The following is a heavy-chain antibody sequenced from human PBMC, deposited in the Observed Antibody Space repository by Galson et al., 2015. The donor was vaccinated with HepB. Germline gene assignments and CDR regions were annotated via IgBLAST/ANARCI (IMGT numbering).Heavy chain of an antibody. V-gene: IGHV3-30*03. CDR2: MSYDGSNK. J-gene: IGHJ4*02. Sequence: SLRLSCAASGFTFSSSVLHWVRQSPGKGLEWVAVMSYDGSNKYYADSVKGRFTISRDNSKNTLYLQMNSLRGEDTAVYYCARGHETSGLFDSWGQGTLVTVSS. CDR3: ARGHETSGLFDS. CDR1: GFTFSSSV. D-gene: IGHD3-22*01.